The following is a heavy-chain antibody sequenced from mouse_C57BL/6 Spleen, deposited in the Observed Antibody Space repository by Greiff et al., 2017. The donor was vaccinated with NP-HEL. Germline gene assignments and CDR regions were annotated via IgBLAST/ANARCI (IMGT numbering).Heavy chain of an antibody. CDR1: GFNIKDYY. Sequence: EVKVEESGAELVRPGASVKLSCTASGFNIKDYYMHWVKQRPEQGLEWIGRIDPEDGDTEYAPKFQGKATMTADTPSNTAYLQLSSLTSEDTAVYYCTTGLITTSMDYWGQGTSVTVSS. CDR2: IDPEDGDT. J-gene: IGHJ4*01. CDR3: TTGLITTSMDY. D-gene: IGHD1-1*01. V-gene: IGHV14-1*01.